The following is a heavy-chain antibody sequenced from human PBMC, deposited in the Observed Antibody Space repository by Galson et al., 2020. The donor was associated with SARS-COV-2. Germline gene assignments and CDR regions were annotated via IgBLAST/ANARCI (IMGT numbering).Heavy chain of an antibody. Sequence: GGSLRLSCAASGFPFRSYSMNWVRQAPGKGLEWVSSISAGSSYIYYADSVRGRFTISRDKAKNSLYLQMNSLRADDTAVYYCARVGGMATTPANYYYYGLDVWGPGTTVTVSS. V-gene: IGHV3-21*01. J-gene: IGHJ6*02. D-gene: IGHD2-15*01. CDR2: ISAGSSYI. CDR1: GFPFRSYS. CDR3: ARVGGMATTPANYYYYGLDV.